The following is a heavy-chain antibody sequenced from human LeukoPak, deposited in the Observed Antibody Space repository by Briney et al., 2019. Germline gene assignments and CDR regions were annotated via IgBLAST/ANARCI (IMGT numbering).Heavy chain of an antibody. CDR2: ISYDGSNK. CDR1: GFTFSSYG. V-gene: IGHV3-30*03. Sequence: GGSLRLSCAASGFTFSSYGMHWVRQAPGKGLEWVAVISYDGSNKYYADSVKGRFTISRDNSKNTPYLQMNSLRAEDTAVYYCASPLGFGGFDFDYWGQGTLVTVSS. CDR3: ASPLGFGGFDFDY. J-gene: IGHJ4*02. D-gene: IGHD3-10*01.